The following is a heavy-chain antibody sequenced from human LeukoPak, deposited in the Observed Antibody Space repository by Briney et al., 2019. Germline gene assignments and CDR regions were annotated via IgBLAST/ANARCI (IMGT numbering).Heavy chain of an antibody. J-gene: IGHJ4*02. Sequence: SGTLSLTCAVYGGSFSGYYWSWIRQPPGKGLEWIGEINHSGSTNYNPSLKSRVTISVDTSKNQFSLKLSSVTAADTAVYYCARDGWGSRGDFDYWGQGTLVTISS. CDR2: INHSGST. D-gene: IGHD6-19*01. CDR3: ARDGWGSRGDFDY. V-gene: IGHV4-34*01. CDR1: GGSFSGYY.